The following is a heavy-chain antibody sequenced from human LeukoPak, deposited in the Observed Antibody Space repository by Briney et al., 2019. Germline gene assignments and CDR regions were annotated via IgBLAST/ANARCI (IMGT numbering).Heavy chain of an antibody. J-gene: IGHJ4*02. CDR2: IKSKTDGGTT. CDR1: GFTFSNAW. Sequence: PGGSLRLSCAASGFTFSNAWMSWVRHAPGKGLEWVGRIKSKTDGGTTDYAAPVKGRFTISSDDSKNTLYVQMNSLKTEDTAVYYCTTGPYDYGSGTYYHWGQGTLVTVSS. D-gene: IGHD3-10*01. V-gene: IGHV3-15*01. CDR3: TTGPYDYGSGTYYH.